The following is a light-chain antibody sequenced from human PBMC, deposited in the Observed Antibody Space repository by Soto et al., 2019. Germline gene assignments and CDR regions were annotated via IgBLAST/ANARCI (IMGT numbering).Light chain of an antibody. CDR2: RDN. CDR3: AAWDDSLNGVV. J-gene: IGLJ2*01. Sequence: QSVLTQPPSASETPGQRVTISCSGSSSNIGGNTVNWYQQLPGTAPKLLIYRDNQRPSGVPDRFSGSKSGTSASLAIGGLQSEDEADYYCAAWDDSLNGVVFGGGTKLTVL. V-gene: IGLV1-44*01. CDR1: SSNIGGNT.